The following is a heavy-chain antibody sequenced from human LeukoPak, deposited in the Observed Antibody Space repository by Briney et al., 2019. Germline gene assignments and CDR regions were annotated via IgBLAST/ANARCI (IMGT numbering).Heavy chain of an antibody. CDR1: GGSISSGDYY. J-gene: IGHJ3*02. D-gene: IGHD5-18*01. V-gene: IGHV4-30-4*08. Sequence: PSQTLSLTCTVSGGSISSGDYYWSWIRQPPGKGLEWIGYIYYSGSTYYNPSLKSRVTISVDTSKNQSSLKLSSVTAADTAVYYCAKTRGSYDAFDIWGQGTMVTVSS. CDR3: AKTRGSYDAFDI. CDR2: IYYSGST.